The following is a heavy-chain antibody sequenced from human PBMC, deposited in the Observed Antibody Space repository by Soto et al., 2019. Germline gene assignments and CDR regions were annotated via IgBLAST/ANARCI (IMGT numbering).Heavy chain of an antibody. D-gene: IGHD3-22*01. J-gene: IGHJ5*02. CDR3: ARGFASYNDRRSKVTSWFGP. Sequence: ASVKVSCKASGYTFSSYDINWVRQATGQGLEWMGWMNPNSGNTGYAQKFQGRVTMTRNTSISTAYMELNSLRSDDTAVYYCARGFASYNDRRSKVTSWFGPWGQGTLVTVSS. V-gene: IGHV1-8*01. CDR2: MNPNSGNT. CDR1: GYTFSSYD.